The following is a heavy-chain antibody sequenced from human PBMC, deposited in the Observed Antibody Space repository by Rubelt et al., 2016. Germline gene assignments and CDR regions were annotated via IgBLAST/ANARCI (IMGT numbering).Heavy chain of an antibody. CDR3: ARGMSSGYYDAFDI. J-gene: IGHJ3*02. CDR1: GYTLTELS. D-gene: IGHD3-22*01. CDR2: INPSGGST. V-gene: IGHV1-46*01. Sequence: QVQLVQSGAEVKKPGASVKVSCKVSGYTLTELSMHWVRQAPGKGLEWMGIINPSGGSTSYAHKFQGRVTMTRDTSASTAIMELSSLRSEDTAVYYCARGMSSGYYDAFDIWGQGTMVTVSS.